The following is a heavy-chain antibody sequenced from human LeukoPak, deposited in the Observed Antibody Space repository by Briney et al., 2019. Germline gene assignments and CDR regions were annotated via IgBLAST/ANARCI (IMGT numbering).Heavy chain of an antibody. D-gene: IGHD3-22*01. CDR3: ARDGSGYYDTSGYRN. CDR2: IYTSGST. V-gene: IGHV4-61*02. Sequence: PSETLSLTCTVSGYSISSGYYWGWIRQPAGKGLEWIGRIYTSGSTNYNPSLESRVTISLDTSKNQFSLKLSSVTAADTAVYYCARDGSGYYDTSGYRNWGQGTQVTVSS. J-gene: IGHJ4*02. CDR1: GYSISSGYY.